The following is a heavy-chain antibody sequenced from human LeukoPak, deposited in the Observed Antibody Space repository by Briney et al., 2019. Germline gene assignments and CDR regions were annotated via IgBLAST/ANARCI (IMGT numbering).Heavy chain of an antibody. CDR1: GYTFTSYY. D-gene: IGHD3-10*01. CDR2: INPSGGST. J-gene: IGHJ4*02. CDR3: ARGNPGVIDY. V-gene: IGHV1-46*01. Sequence: ASVKVSCKASGYTFTSYYKHWVRQAPGQGLEWMGMINPSGGSTSYAQKFQGRVTMTRDTSTGTVYMELSSLRSEDTAVYYCARGNPGVIDYWGQGTLVTVSS.